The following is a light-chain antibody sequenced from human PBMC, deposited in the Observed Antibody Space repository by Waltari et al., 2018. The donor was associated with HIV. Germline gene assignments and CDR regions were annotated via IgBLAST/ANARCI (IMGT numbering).Light chain of an antibody. J-gene: IGKJ2*01. V-gene: IGKV3-20*01. CDR1: QTVSSSY. CDR3: QQYGSLPT. CDR2: GAS. Sequence: EIVLTQSPCTLSLSPGERATLSCRASQTVSSSYLAWYQQKPGLAPRLLIYGASSRATGIPDRFSGSGSGTDFTLTISRLEPEDFAVYYCQQYGSLPTFGQGTKLEIK.